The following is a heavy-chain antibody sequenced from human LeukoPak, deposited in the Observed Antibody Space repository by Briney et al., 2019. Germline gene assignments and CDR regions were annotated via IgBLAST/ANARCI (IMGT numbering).Heavy chain of an antibody. J-gene: IGHJ4*02. CDR1: GFTFNKYG. CDR3: AKLGYGSGRESFDY. CDR2: IVGAGDST. D-gene: IGHD3-10*01. Sequence: PGGSLRLSCAASGFTFNKYGMSWVRQASGRGLDWVSTIVGAGDSTFYADSVEGRFTISRDISKSTLYLQMNSLRVEDTAVYYCAKLGYGSGRESFDYWGQGSLVTVSS. V-gene: IGHV3-23*01.